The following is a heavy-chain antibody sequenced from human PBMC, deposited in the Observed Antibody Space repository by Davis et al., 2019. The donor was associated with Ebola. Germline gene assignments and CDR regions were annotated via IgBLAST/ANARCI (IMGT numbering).Heavy chain of an antibody. CDR3: ARDDFWGGYPYFDY. CDR2: IYHSGST. D-gene: IGHD3-3*01. CDR1: GGSISSSSYY. V-gene: IGHV4-39*07. J-gene: IGHJ4*02. Sequence: SETLSLTCTVSGGSISSSSYYWGWIRQPPGKGLEWIGSIYHSGSTYYNPSLKSRVTISVDTSKNQFSLKLNSVTAADTAVYYCARDDFWGGYPYFDYWGQGTLVTVSS.